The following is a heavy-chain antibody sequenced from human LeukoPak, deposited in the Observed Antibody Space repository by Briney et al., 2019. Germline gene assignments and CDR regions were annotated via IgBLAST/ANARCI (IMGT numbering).Heavy chain of an antibody. Sequence: SETLSLTCVVYGESFSAYVWSWIRQSPGKGLQWIGEINHSGSTNYNPSLKSRVTISVDTSKNQFSLKLSSVTAADTAVYYCARVMDTARENDYWGQGTLVTVSS. V-gene: IGHV4-34*01. J-gene: IGHJ4*02. CDR1: GESFSAYV. CDR2: INHSGST. CDR3: ARVMDTARENDY. D-gene: IGHD5-18*01.